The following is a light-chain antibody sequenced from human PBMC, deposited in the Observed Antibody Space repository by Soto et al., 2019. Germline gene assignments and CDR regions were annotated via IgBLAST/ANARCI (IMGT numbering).Light chain of an antibody. CDR3: QSYDSSNHRV. CDR2: EDN. Sequence: NFMLTQPHSVSESPGKTVTISCTGSSGSIASNYVQWYQQRPGSAPTTVIYEDNQRPSGVPDRFSGSIDSSSNSASLTISGLKTEDEADCYCQSYDSSNHRVFGGGTKLTVL. V-gene: IGLV6-57*02. J-gene: IGLJ2*01. CDR1: SGSIASNY.